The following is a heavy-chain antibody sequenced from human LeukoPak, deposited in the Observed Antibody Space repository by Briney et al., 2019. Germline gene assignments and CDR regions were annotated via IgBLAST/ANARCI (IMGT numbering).Heavy chain of an antibody. V-gene: IGHV3-23*01. CDR1: GFTFTTYA. J-gene: IGHJ4*02. D-gene: IGHD3-10*01. CDR3: ARDPSQYGSGSYLDY. Sequence: GGSLRLSCAASGFTFTTYAMSWVRQAPGKGLEWVSAISGRGDNTYYADSAKGRFTSSRDNSKNTLYLQMNSLRAEDTAVYYCARDPSQYGSGSYLDYWGQGTLVTVSS. CDR2: ISGRGDNT.